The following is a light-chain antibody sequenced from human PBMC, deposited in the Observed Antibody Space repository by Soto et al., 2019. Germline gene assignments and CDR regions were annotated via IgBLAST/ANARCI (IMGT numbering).Light chain of an antibody. CDR3: QQYDSSVT. CDR1: QSVDSRF. J-gene: IGKJ1*01. CDR2: GAS. Sequence: EIVLTQSPGSLSLSPGYRATLSCRASQSVDSRFFAWYQQRPGQAPRLLIYGASRRATGIPDRFTGSGSGKDFTLTISGLEPEDFALYYCQQYDSSVTFGLGTKVEIK. V-gene: IGKV3-20*01.